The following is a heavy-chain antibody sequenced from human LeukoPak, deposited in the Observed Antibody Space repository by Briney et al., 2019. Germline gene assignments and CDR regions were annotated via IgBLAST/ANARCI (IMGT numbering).Heavy chain of an antibody. CDR1: GYTFTNYG. Sequence: GASVKVSCRASGYTFTNYGISWVRQAPGQGLGWMGWISTYNGNTNYAQKLKGRVTMTTDTPTRTAYMELRSLRSDDTAVYYCAREGQLLLDFWGQGTLVTVSA. CDR2: ISTYNGNT. V-gene: IGHV1-18*04. D-gene: IGHD2-2*01. CDR3: AREGQLLLDF. J-gene: IGHJ4*02.